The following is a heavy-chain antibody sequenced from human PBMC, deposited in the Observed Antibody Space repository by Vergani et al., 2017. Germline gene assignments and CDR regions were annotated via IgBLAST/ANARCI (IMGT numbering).Heavy chain of an antibody. CDR2: MNPNSGNT. CDR3: ARDPRVGYNWNPPLDY. V-gene: IGHV1-8*01. CDR1: GYTFTSYD. Sequence: QVQLVQSGAEVKKPGASVKVSCKASGYTFTSYDINWVRQATGQGLEWMGWMNPNSGNTGYAQKFQGRVTMTRNTSISTAYMELSSLRSEDTAVYYCARDPRVGYNWNPPLDYWGQGTLVTVSS. D-gene: IGHD1-20*01. J-gene: IGHJ4*02.